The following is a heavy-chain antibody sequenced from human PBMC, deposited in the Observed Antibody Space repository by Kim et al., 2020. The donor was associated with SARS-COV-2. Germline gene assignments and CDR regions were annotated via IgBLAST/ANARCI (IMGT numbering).Heavy chain of an antibody. CDR1: GFAFSGHE. D-gene: IGHD1-26*01. J-gene: IGHJ3*02. V-gene: IGHV3-48*03. Sequence: GGSLRLSCTASGFAFSGHEMNWVRQAPGKGLEWISYINSVGNFIHYADSVKGRFTISRDNAKNSLYLQMNSLRAEHTAVYYCARISWVNAFDIWGQGTMVTVSS. CDR3: ARISWVNAFDI. CDR2: INSVGNFI.